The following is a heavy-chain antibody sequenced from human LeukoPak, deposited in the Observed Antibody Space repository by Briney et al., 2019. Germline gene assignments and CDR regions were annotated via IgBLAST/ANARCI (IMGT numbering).Heavy chain of an antibody. J-gene: IGHJ1*01. CDR1: GFSFSSDG. D-gene: IGHD6-19*01. V-gene: IGHV3-23*01. Sequence: GGTLRLSCSASGFSFSSDGMSWVRQAPGKGLEWVSGILGGAGSTYYADSVKGRFTISRDNSKNTLYLQMNSLRAEDTAVYYCAKQYSSDWNGLAEYFQHWGQGTLLTVSS. CDR2: ILGGAGST. CDR3: AKQYSSDWNGLAEYFQH.